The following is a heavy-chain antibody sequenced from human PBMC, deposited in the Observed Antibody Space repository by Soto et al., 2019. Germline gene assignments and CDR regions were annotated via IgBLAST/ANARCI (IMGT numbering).Heavy chain of an antibody. J-gene: IGHJ6*02. CDR2: ISPYTGNT. Sequence: QVQLVQSGDEVKKPGASVKVSCKASGYIFVNYGIAWVRQAPGQGLEWMGRISPYTGNTHSATKVQGRLTMTTDTSTSTANMDLGSLTSAHTAVNYFVMVDNSVTPTPPDVWGQGTTVTVSS. D-gene: IGHD5-12*01. CDR3: VMVDNSVTPTPPDV. CDR1: GYIFVNYG. V-gene: IGHV1-18*01.